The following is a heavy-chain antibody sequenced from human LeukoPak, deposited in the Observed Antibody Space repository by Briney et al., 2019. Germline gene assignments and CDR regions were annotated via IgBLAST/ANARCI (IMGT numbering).Heavy chain of an antibody. CDR1: GGTFSSYA. CDR2: IIPILGIA. V-gene: IGHV1-69*04. J-gene: IGHJ3*02. Sequence: GSSVKVSCKASGGTFSSYAISWVRQAPGQGLEWMGRIIPILGIANYAQKFQGRVTITADKSTSTAYMELSSLRSEDTAVYYCARVRVLANHDAFDIWGQGTMVTVSS. CDR3: ARVRVLANHDAFDI. D-gene: IGHD3-3*02.